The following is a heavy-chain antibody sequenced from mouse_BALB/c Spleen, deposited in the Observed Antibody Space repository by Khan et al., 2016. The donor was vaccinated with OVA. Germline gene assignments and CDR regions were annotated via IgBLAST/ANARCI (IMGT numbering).Heavy chain of an antibody. J-gene: IGHJ3*01. CDR2: IFPGSVST. V-gene: IGHV1-9*01. D-gene: IGHD2-2*01. Sequence: QVQLQQSGGDLMKPGASVKISCKATGYTFSSYWIEWVKQRPGHGLEWIGHIFPGSVSTTYNEKFKGKATFTADTSSNTAYMQLRSLTSEDSAVYYCAGGGYGGFAYWGQGTLVTVSA. CDR3: AGGGYGGFAY. CDR1: GYTFSSYW.